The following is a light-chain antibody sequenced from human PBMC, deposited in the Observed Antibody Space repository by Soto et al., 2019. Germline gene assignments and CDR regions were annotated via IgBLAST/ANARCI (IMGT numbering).Light chain of an antibody. CDR1: QDITNH. V-gene: IGKV1-33*01. J-gene: IGKJ3*01. CDR2: DAS. Sequence: DIQMTQYPSSLSASVGATVTITCQASQDITNHLNCYQQKPGKAPHLLIYDASHLETGVPSRISGSGSVTYFSLTISTLQPEDIATYYCQKHDGVPQFGYGTTVDF. CDR3: QKHDGVPQ.